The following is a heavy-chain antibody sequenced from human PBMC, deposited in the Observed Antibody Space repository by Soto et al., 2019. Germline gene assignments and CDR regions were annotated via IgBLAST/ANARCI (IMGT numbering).Heavy chain of an antibody. Sequence: ASVKVSCKASGYTFTSYCISWVRQAPGQGLEWMGWISAYNGNTNYAQKLQGRVTMTTDTSTSTAYMELRSLRSDDTAVYYCARDIPLLWFGALLYDDYYGMDVWGQGTTVTVSS. J-gene: IGHJ6*02. CDR3: ARDIPLLWFGALLYDDYYGMDV. CDR1: GYTFTSYC. CDR2: ISAYNGNT. D-gene: IGHD3-10*01. V-gene: IGHV1-18*04.